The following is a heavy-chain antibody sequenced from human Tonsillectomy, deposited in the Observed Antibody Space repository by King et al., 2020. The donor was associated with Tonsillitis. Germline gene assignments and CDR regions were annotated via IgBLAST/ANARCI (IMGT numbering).Heavy chain of an antibody. V-gene: IGHV3-33*05. CDR3: ARDRDDYIFDY. CDR2: ISYDGGNK. Sequence: VQLVESGGGVVQPGRSLRLSCATSGFTFSSYGMHWVRQAPGKGLEWVAVISYDGGNKYYVDSVKGRFTISRDNSKNKLYLQMNSLRAEDTAVYYCARDRDDYIFDYWGQGTLVTVSS. J-gene: IGHJ4*02. CDR1: GFTFSSYG. D-gene: IGHD4/OR15-4a*01.